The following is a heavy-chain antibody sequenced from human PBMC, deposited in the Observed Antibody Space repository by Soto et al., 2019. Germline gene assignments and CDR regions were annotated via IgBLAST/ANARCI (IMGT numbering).Heavy chain of an antibody. J-gene: IGHJ4*02. D-gene: IGHD6-19*01. CDR1: GESFSGHI. CDR3: ARGLITGSHYSGGWYYFDS. V-gene: IGHV4-34*01. CDR2: INHSGIA. Sequence: QVQLQQSGAGLLKPSETLSLTCAVYGESFSGHIWTWIRQTPGKGLQWIGQINHSGIASYNPSLKSRSTILVHTSISPFSLELSSVPAADTAVYSCARGLITGSHYSGGWYYFDSWGQGTQVTVSS.